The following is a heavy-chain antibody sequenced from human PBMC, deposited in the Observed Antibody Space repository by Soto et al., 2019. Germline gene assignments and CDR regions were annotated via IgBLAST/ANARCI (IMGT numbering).Heavy chain of an antibody. CDR2: IIPLHNTS. CDR3: ARGTRDCSTSSCHSPQGYFRHDMDV. Sequence: QVQLLQSGAEVKKPGSSVKVSCKVSGGAFNNSALNWVRHGPGQGLEWLGGIIPLHNTSNYSLKFLGRVTVTADISSTTVYMELNSLTSDDTATYYCARGTRDCSTSSCHSPQGYFRHDMDVWGPGTTVTVSS. CDR1: GGAFNNSA. J-gene: IGHJ6*02. V-gene: IGHV1-69*06. D-gene: IGHD2-2*01.